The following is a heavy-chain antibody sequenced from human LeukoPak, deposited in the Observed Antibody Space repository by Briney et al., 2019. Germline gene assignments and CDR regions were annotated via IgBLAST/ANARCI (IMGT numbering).Heavy chain of an antibody. D-gene: IGHD6-19*01. J-gene: IGHJ4*02. V-gene: IGHV4-39*01. CDR1: GGSISSSSYY. CDR2: IYYSGST. CDR3: ARHGSYSSGWYPYYFDY. Sequence: PSETLSLTCTVSGGSISSSSYYWGWIRQPPGKGLEWIGSIYYSGSTYYNPSLKSRVIISVDTSKNQFSLKLSSVTAADTAVYYCARHGSYSSGWYPYYFDYWGQGTLVTVSS.